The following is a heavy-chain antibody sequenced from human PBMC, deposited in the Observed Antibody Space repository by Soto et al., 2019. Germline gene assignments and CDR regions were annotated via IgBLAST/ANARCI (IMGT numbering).Heavy chain of an antibody. V-gene: IGHV3-30*18. CDR3: AKIAVAGNGSDY. J-gene: IGHJ4*02. CDR2: ISYDGSNK. CDR1: GFTFSSYG. D-gene: IGHD6-19*01. Sequence: QVQLVESGGGVVQPGRSLRLSCAASGFTFSSYGMHWVRQAPGKGLEWVAVISYDGSNKYYADSVKGRFTISRDNSKNTLYLQMNSLRAEDTAVYYCAKIAVAGNGSDYWGQGTLVTVSS.